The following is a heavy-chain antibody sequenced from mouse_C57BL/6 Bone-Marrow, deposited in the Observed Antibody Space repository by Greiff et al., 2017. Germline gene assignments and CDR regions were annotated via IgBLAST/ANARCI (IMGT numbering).Heavy chain of an antibody. CDR3: ARSGYYGSSYLSWFAY. V-gene: IGHV1-26*01. CDR2: INPNNGGT. CDR1: GYTFTDYY. D-gene: IGHD1-1*01. J-gene: IGHJ3*01. Sequence: EVQLQQSGPELVKPGASVKISCKASGYTFTDYYMNWVKQSHGKSLEWIGDINPNNGGTSYNQKFKGKATLTVDKSSSTAYMELRSLTSEDSAVYYCARSGYYGSSYLSWFAYWGQGTLVTVSA.